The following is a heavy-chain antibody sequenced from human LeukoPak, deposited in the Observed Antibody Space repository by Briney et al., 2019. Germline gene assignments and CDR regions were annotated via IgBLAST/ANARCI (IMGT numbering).Heavy chain of an antibody. D-gene: IGHD3-9*01. CDR2: IYYSGSP. CDR3: ARGYYDILTSDAFDI. V-gene: IGHV4-59*01. CDR1: GGSISSYY. Sequence: SETLSLTCTVSGGSISSYYWSWIRRPPGKGLEWIGYIYYSGSPNYNPSLKSRVTISVDTSKNQFSLKLSSVTAADTAVYYCARGYYDILTSDAFDIWGQGTMVTVSS. J-gene: IGHJ3*02.